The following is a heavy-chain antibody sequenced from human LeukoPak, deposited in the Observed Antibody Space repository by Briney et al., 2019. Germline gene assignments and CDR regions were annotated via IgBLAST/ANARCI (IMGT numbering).Heavy chain of an antibody. D-gene: IGHD2-2*02. CDR3: ARGPIPDY. CDR1: GFTFSSYS. V-gene: IGHV3-21*01. Sequence: GGSLRLSCAASGFTFSSYSMNWVRQASGKGLEWVSSINSDSSYIYYADSVKGRFTISRDNAKNLLYLQMNSLRAEDTAVYYCARGPIPDYWGQGTLVTVSS. CDR2: INSDSSYI. J-gene: IGHJ4*02.